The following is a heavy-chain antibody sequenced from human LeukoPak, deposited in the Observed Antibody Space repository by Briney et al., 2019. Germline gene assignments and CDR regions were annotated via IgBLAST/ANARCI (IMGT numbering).Heavy chain of an antibody. D-gene: IGHD1-26*01. V-gene: IGHV4-4*07. J-gene: IGHJ4*02. Sequence: PSETLSLTCTVSGGSISSYYWSWIRQPPGKGLEWIGRIYSGGSTNYNPSLKSRVTMSVDSSNNQFSLKLSSVTAADTAVFYCARENTGSYREFDYWGQGTLVTVSS. CDR1: GGSISSYY. CDR3: ARENTGSYREFDY. CDR2: IYSGGST.